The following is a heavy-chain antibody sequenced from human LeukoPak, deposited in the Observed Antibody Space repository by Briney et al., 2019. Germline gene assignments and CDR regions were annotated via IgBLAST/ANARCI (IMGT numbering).Heavy chain of an antibody. CDR1: GFTFSGYA. CDR3: AKGLYDYVWGSYRS. CDR2: ISGSGGST. J-gene: IGHJ5*02. D-gene: IGHD3-16*02. V-gene: IGHV3-23*01. Sequence: PGGSLRLSCAASGFTFSGYAMSWVRQAPEKGLEWVSAISGSGGSTYYADSVKGRFTISRDNSKNTLYLQMNSLRAEDTAVYYCAKGLYDYVWGSYRSWGQGTLVTVSS.